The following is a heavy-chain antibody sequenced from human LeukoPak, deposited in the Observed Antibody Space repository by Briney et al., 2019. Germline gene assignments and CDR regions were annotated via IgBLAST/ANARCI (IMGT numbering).Heavy chain of an antibody. CDR1: GFTFSSYA. Sequence: PGGSLRLSCAASGFTFSSYAMSWVRQAPGKGLEWVANMNQDGSEKYYVDSVRGRFTISRDNARNSLYLQMHSLRAEDTAVFYCTGHYGMNVWGQGTTVTVSS. V-gene: IGHV3-7*01. J-gene: IGHJ6*02. CDR2: MNQDGSEK. CDR3: TGHYGMNV.